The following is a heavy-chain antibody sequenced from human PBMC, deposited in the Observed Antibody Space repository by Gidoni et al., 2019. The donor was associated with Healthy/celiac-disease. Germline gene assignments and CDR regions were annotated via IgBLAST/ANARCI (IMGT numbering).Heavy chain of an antibody. J-gene: IGHJ3*02. D-gene: IGHD1-26*01. V-gene: IGHV3-66*01. CDR3: AREVWERRRSKAFDI. CDR1: GFTVSSNY. Sequence: EVQLVESGGGLVQPGGSLRLSCAASGFTVSSNYMSWVRQAPGKGLEWVSVIYSGGSTYYADSVKGRFTISRDNSKNTLYLQMNSLRAEDTAVYYCAREVWERRRSKAFDIWGQGTMVTVSS. CDR2: IYSGGST.